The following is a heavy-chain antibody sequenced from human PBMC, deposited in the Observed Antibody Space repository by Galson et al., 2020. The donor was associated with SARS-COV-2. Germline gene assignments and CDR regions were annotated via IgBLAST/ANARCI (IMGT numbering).Heavy chain of an antibody. D-gene: IGHD1-20*01. CDR1: GFTLSNNW. CDR2: IYSGGTT. V-gene: IGHV3-66*01. Sequence: GGSLRLSCTASGFTLSNNWLTWLRQAPGRGLEWVSLIYSGGTTYYADSVKGRFTISRDGSKNTLYLQMNSLRGEDTALYYCATNHALTPLGYWGQGTLVTVSS. J-gene: IGHJ4*02. CDR3: ATNHALTPLGY.